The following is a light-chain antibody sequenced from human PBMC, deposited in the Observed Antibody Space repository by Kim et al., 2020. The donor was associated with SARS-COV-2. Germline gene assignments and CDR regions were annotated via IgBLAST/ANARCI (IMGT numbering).Light chain of an antibody. V-gene: IGLV3-19*01. CDR3: NSRDSSGYHWV. J-gene: IGLJ3*02. CDR2: GKN. CDR1: SLRNSY. Sequence: SSELTQDPAVSVALGQTVRITCQGDSLRNSYGSWYQQKPGQAPVLVIYGKNNRPSGIPDRFSGSTSGNTASLTITGAQAEDEADYYCNSRDSSGYHWVFGGGTKVTVL.